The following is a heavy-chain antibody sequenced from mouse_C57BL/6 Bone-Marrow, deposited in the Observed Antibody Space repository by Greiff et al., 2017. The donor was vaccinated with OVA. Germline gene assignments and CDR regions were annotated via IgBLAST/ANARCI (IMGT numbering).Heavy chain of an antibody. V-gene: IGHV5-4*01. CDR2: ISDGGSYT. CDR3: AREGNYYGSSYGWYFDV. D-gene: IGHD1-1*01. CDR1: GFTFSSYA. Sequence: EVQLVESGGGLVKPGGSLKLSCAASGFTFSSYAMSWVRQTPEKRLEWVATISDGGSYTYYPDNVKGRFTISRDNAKNNLYLQMSHLKSEDTAMYYCAREGNYYGSSYGWYFDVWGTGTTVTVSS. J-gene: IGHJ1*03.